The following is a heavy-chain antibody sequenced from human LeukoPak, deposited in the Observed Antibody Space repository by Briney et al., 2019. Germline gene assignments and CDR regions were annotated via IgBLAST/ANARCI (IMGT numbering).Heavy chain of an antibody. J-gene: IGHJ2*01. CDR2: IKRDGTEK. CDR3: ARHLMGLYSTDWYSYWHFAL. D-gene: IGHD6-19*01. V-gene: IGHV3-7*01. Sequence: GGSLRLSCAASGFTFSNYWMTWVRQAPGKGLEWVANIKRDGTEKYYVDSVTGRFTISRDNAQNSLYLQMNTLRAEDTAKYYCARHLMGLYSTDWYSYWHFALWGRGTLVTVSS. CDR1: GFTFSNYW.